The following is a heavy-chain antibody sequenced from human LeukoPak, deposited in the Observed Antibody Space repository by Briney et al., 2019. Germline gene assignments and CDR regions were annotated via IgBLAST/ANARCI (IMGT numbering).Heavy chain of an antibody. CDR2: INPNSGDT. CDR3: ARGDCSVSGCHGGNWFDP. V-gene: IGHV1-2*02. Sequence: GASVKVSCKASGYTFTGYYIHWVRQAPGQGLEGMGWINPNSGDTNYAQSFQGRVTMTRDTSSSTAHMELSRLRSDDTAVYYCARGDCSVSGCHGGNWFDPWGQGTLVTVSS. CDR1: GYTFTGYY. D-gene: IGHD2-15*01. J-gene: IGHJ5*02.